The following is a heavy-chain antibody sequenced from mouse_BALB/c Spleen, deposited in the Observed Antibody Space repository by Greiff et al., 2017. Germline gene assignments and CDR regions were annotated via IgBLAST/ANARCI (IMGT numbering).Heavy chain of an antibody. V-gene: IGHV1-87*01. CDR1: GYTFTSYW. J-gene: IGHJ4*01. CDR3: ARDDYQAMDY. Sequence: VQLQQSGAELARPGASVKLSCKASGYTFTSYWMQWVKQRPGQGLEWIGAIYPGDGDTRYTQKFKGKATLTADKSSSTAYMQLSSLASEDSAVYYCARDDYQAMDYWGQGTSVTVSS. CDR2: IYPGDGDT.